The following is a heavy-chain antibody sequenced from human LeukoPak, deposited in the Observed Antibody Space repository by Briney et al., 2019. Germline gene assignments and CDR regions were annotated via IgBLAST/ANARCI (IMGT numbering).Heavy chain of an antibody. CDR1: GDSISSGRYY. J-gene: IGHJ5*02. V-gene: IGHV4-61*02. Sequence: SETLSLTCTVSGDSISSGRYYWSWIRQPAGKGLEWIGRIHSSGGTEYYPSLKRRVAISVDTAKNQFSLKLTSVTAADTAVYYCAREGASWGFTWGQGTLVTVSS. CDR2: IHSSGGT. D-gene: IGHD2-2*01. CDR3: AREGASWGFT.